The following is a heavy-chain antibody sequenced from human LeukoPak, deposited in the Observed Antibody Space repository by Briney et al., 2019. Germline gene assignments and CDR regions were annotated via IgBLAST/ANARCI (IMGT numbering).Heavy chain of an antibody. CDR3: ARDGQDAFDI. CDR2: VNWNGGTT. V-gene: IGHV3-20*04. J-gene: IGHJ3*02. Sequence: PGGSLRLSCAASGFTFDDYGMSWVRQAPGKGLEWVSGVNWNGGTTGYADSVKGRFTISRDNSKNTLYLQMNSLRAEDTAVYYCARDGQDAFDIWGQGTMVTVSS. CDR1: GFTFDDYG.